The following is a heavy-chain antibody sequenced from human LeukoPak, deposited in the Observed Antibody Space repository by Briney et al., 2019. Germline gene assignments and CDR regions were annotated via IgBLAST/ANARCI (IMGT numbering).Heavy chain of an antibody. CDR3: ARVSGGSYFYYYYYMDI. D-gene: IGHD1-26*01. V-gene: IGHV4-34*01. CDR2: INHSGST. CDR1: GGSFSGYY. Sequence: PSETLSLTCAVYGGSFSGYYWSWIRQPPGKGLEWIGEINHSGSTNYNPSLKSRVTISVDTSKNQFSLKLSSVTAADTAVFYCARVSGGSYFYYYYYMDIWGKGTTVTVSS. J-gene: IGHJ6*03.